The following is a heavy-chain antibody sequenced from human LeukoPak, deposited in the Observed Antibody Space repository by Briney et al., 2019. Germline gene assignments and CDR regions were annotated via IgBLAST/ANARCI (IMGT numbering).Heavy chain of an antibody. CDR2: ISSTSNTI. J-gene: IGHJ4*02. CDR3: ARDYPRFDY. V-gene: IGHV3-48*01. CDR1: GFTFNIYS. Sequence: PGGSLRLSCAASGFTFNIYSMNWVRQAPGKGLEWVSYISSTSNTIYYTESVKGRFTISRDNAKNSLYLQMNSLRAEDTAVYYCARDYPRFDYWGQGTLVTVSS.